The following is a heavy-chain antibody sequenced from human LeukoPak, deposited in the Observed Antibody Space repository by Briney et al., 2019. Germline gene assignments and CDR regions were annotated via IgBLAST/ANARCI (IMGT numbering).Heavy chain of an antibody. CDR1: GGSISTYY. Sequence: PSETLSLTCSVSGGSISTYYWIWIRQPPGKGLEWIGNIYYSGSSYYNPSLKSRVTVSVDTAKNQFSLKLSSVTAADTAVYYCARQQYSTSSCDSWGQGTLVTVST. CDR3: ARQQYSTSSCDS. V-gene: IGHV4-59*01. D-gene: IGHD6-6*01. J-gene: IGHJ4*02. CDR2: IYYSGSS.